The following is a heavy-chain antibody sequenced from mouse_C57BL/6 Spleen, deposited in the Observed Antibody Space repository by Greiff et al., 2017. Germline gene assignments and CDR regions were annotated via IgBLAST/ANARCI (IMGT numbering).Heavy chain of an antibody. D-gene: IGHD2-3*01. V-gene: IGHV1-69*01. CDR1: GYTFTSYW. CDR3: ARTVYDGYFWYFDV. Sequence: VQGVESGAELVMPGASVKLSCKASGYTFTSYWMHWVKQRPGQGLEWIGEIDPSDSYTNYNQKFKGKSTLTVDKSSSTAYMQLSSLTSEDSAVYYCARTVYDGYFWYFDVWGTGTTVTVSS. CDR2: IDPSDSYT. J-gene: IGHJ1*03.